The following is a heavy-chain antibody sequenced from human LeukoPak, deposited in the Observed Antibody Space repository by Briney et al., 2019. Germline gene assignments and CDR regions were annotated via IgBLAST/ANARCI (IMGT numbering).Heavy chain of an antibody. CDR3: AKYPIPGVAHTVDY. J-gene: IGHJ4*02. CDR2: ISGSGGST. D-gene: IGHD3-3*01. V-gene: IGHV3-23*01. Sequence: GGSLRLSCAASGFTFSSYAMSWVRQAPGKGLEWVSAISGSGGSTYYADSVKGRFTISRDNSKNTLYLQMNSLRAEDTAVYYRAKYPIPGVAHTVDYWGQGTLVTVSS. CDR1: GFTFSSYA.